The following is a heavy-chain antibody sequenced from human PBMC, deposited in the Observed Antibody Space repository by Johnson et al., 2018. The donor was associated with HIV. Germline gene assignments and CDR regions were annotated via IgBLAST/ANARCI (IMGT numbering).Heavy chain of an antibody. Sequence: QMQLVESGGGVVQPGRSLRLSCAASGFTFSDYYMSWIRQAPGKGLEWVSYISSSGSTIYYADSVKGRFTISRDNSKNSLYLQINTLRAEDTAVYYCARDQRGGYSYGDAFDLWGQGTVVSVST. CDR3: ARDQRGGYSYGDAFDL. D-gene: IGHD5-18*01. CDR2: ISSSGSTI. J-gene: IGHJ3*01. CDR1: GFTFSDYY. V-gene: IGHV3-11*04.